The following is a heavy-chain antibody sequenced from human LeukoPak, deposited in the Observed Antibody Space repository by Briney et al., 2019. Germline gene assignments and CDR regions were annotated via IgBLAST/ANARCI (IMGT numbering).Heavy chain of an antibody. CDR2: MNPNSGNT. CDR1: GYTFTSYD. CDR3: ARPFSWTTDPYNYRDV. D-gene: IGHD3/OR15-3a*01. V-gene: IGHV1-8*01. Sequence: ASVKVSCKASGYTFTSYDINWVRQATGQGLEWMGWMNPNSGNTGYAQKFQGRVTMTKNTSITTAYMELNSLRSEDTAVYYCARPFSWTTDPYNYRDVGEKGTT. J-gene: IGHJ6*03.